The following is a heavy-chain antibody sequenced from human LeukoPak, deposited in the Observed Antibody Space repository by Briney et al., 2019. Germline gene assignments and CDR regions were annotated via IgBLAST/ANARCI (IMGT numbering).Heavy chain of an antibody. D-gene: IGHD6-19*01. Sequence: SETLSLTCTVSGGSISSYYWSWIRQPPGKGLEWIGYIYYSGSTNYNPSLKSRVTISVDTSKNQFSLKLSSVTAADTAVYYCARDSSGWYHWFDPWGQGTLVTVST. CDR1: GGSISSYY. CDR3: ARDSSGWYHWFDP. CDR2: IYYSGST. V-gene: IGHV4-59*01. J-gene: IGHJ5*02.